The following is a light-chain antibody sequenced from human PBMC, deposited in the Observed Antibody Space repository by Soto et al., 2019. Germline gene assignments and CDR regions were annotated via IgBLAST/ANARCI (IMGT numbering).Light chain of an antibody. J-gene: IGLJ1*01. CDR2: SNN. CDR3: AAWDDSLNGFYV. V-gene: IGLV1-44*01. CDR1: SSNIGSNT. Sequence: QSVLTQPPSASGTPGQRVTISCSGSSSNIGSNTVNWYQQLPRTAPKLLIYSNNQRPSGVPDRFSGSKSGTSASLAISGLQSEDEADYYCAAWDDSLNGFYVFGTGPKVTV.